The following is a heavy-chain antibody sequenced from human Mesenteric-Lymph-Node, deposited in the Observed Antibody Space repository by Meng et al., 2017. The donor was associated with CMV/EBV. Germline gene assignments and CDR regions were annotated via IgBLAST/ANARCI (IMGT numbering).Heavy chain of an antibody. D-gene: IGHD3-10*01. CDR2: ISAYNGNT. CDR3: ARDGGYYYGSGSYLGDNWFDP. CDR1: TSYG. Sequence: TSYGISWVRQAPGQGLEWMGWISAYNGNTNYAQKLQGRVTMTTDTSTSTAYMELRSLRSDDTAVCYCARDGGYYYGSGSYLGDNWFDPWGQGTLVTVSS. V-gene: IGHV1-18*01. J-gene: IGHJ5*02.